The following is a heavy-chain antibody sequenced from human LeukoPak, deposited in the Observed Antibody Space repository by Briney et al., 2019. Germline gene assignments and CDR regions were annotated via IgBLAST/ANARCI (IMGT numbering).Heavy chain of an antibody. CDR2: INTDASNS. CDR3: ARSRYSYSSMD. Sequence: PGGSLRLSCAASGFTFNNYWMHWVRQGPGKGLVWVSRINTDASNSNYADSVKGRFTISRDNAKNTLHLQMNSLRAEDTAVYYCARSRYSYSSMDWGQGTLVTVSS. D-gene: IGHD6-6*01. CDR1: GFTFNNYW. V-gene: IGHV3-74*01. J-gene: IGHJ4*02.